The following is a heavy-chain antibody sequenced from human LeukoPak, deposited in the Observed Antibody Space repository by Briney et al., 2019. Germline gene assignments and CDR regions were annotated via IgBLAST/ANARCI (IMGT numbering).Heavy chain of an antibody. CDR2: IIPIFGTA. V-gene: IGHV1-69*05. D-gene: IGHD2-15*01. CDR1: GGTFSSYA. J-gene: IGHJ5*02. Sequence: SVKVSCKASGGTFSSYAISWVRQAPGQGLEWTGGIIPIFGTANYAQKFQGRVTITTDESTSTAYMELSSLRSEDTAVYYCARDMGYCSGGSCYNWFDPWGQGTLVTVSS. CDR3: ARDMGYCSGGSCYNWFDP.